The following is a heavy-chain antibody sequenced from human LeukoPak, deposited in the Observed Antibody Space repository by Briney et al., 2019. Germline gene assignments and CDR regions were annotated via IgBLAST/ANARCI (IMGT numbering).Heavy chain of an antibody. J-gene: IGHJ6*02. CDR1: GFTFSSYG. D-gene: IGHD1-1*01. Sequence: GGSLRLSLAASGFTFSSYGMHGVGQAPAKGLEGVAVISYDGSNKYYADSVKGRFTISRDNSKNTLYLQMNSLRAEDTAVYYCACPTGTPWEVAYGMDVWGQGTTVTVSS. CDR3: ACPTGTPWEVAYGMDV. V-gene: IGHV3-30*03. CDR2: ISYDGSNK.